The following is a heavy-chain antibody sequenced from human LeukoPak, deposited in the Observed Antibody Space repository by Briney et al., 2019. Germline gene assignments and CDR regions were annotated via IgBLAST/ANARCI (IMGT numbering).Heavy chain of an antibody. Sequence: SGTLSLTCAVSGGSISSSNWWSWVRQPPGKGLEWIGEIYHSGSTNYNPSLKSRVTISVDKSKNQFSLKLSSVTAADTAVYYCAKDNHSGYTSYAFDIWGQGAMVTVSS. D-gene: IGHD3-9*01. CDR2: IYHSGST. CDR1: GGSISSSNW. CDR3: AKDNHSGYTSYAFDI. V-gene: IGHV4-4*02. J-gene: IGHJ3*02.